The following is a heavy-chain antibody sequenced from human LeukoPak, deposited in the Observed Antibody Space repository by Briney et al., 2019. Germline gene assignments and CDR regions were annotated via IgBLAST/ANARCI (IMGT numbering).Heavy chain of an antibody. Sequence: PPGGSVRLSCAASGFSFHIYVMSWVRQAPGKGLEWVSSMSDSGDYTNYADSVKGRFSISRDNSKSTLYLQMDSLRGEDTAVYYCAKDRHGIVGATPFDFWGQGTLVTVSS. J-gene: IGHJ4*02. CDR3: AKDRHGIVGATPFDF. CDR2: MSDSGDYT. V-gene: IGHV3-23*01. CDR1: GFSFHIYV. D-gene: IGHD1-26*01.